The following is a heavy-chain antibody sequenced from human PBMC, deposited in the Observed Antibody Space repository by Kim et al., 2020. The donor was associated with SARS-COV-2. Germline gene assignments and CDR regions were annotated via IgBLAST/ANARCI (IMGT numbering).Heavy chain of an antibody. J-gene: IGHJ6*02. CDR1: GFTFSSYG. CDR3: TKVVKCDYYGMDV. CDR2: ISYDVRNK. V-gene: IGHV3-30*18. D-gene: IGHD3-10*01. Sequence: GGSLRLSCAASGFTFSSYGMPWVRQAPGKGLEWVAVISYDVRNKYYADSVKGRFTISLDNSKNTLYLQMNGLRAEETAVYYCTKVVKCDYYGMDVWGQGTTVNGPS.